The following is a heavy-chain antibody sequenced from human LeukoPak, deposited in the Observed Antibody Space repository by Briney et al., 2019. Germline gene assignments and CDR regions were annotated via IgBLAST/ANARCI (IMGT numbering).Heavy chain of an antibody. D-gene: IGHD3-16*01. Sequence: GGSLRLSCAASGFTFSSYWMHWVRQAPGKGLVWVSRINSDGSGTTYADSVKSRFTISRDNAENTLYLQMSSLRVEDTAVYYCANGYTSTYYNALDIRGQGTMVTVSS. V-gene: IGHV3-74*01. CDR2: INSDGSGT. J-gene: IGHJ3*02. CDR3: ANGYTSTYYNALDI. CDR1: GFTFSSYW.